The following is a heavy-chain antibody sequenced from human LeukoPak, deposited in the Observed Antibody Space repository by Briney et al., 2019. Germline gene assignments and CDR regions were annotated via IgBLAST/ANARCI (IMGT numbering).Heavy chain of an antibody. CDR1: GGTFSSYA. Sequence: ASVKVSSKASGGTFSSYAISWVRQAPGQGLEWMGGIIPIFGTANYAQKFQGRVTITTDESTSTAYMELSSLRSEDTAVYYCAGDRYSSSWYDYWGQGTLVTVSS. J-gene: IGHJ4*02. CDR3: AGDRYSSSWYDY. D-gene: IGHD6-13*01. V-gene: IGHV1-69*05. CDR2: IIPIFGTA.